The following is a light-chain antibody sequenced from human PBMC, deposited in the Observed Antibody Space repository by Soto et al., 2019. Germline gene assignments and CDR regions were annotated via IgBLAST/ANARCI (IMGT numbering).Light chain of an antibody. V-gene: IGKV1-39*01. Sequence: DIQMTQSPSSLSASVGDRVTITCRASQSISNYLNWYQQKPGKAPKLLIYAASNLQSGVPSNFSGSGSGTHFTLTISSLQPDDFSTYYCQQTFSTPPTFGQGTRVEV. CDR3: QQTFSTPPT. CDR2: AAS. CDR1: QSISNY. J-gene: IGKJ1*01.